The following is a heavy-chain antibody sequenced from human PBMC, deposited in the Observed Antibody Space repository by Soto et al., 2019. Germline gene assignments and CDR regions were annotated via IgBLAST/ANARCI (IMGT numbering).Heavy chain of an antibody. CDR1: GYTFTSYG. CDR3: ARVPAPYYYGSGSYFDY. D-gene: IGHD3-10*01. CDR2: ISAYNGNT. J-gene: IGHJ4*02. Sequence: QVQLVQSGAEVKKPGASVKVSCKASGYTFTSYGISWVRQAPGQGLEWMGWISAYNGNTNYAQKLQGRVTMTRDTSTSTAYMELRSLRSDDTSVYYCARVPAPYYYGSGSYFDYWGQGTLVTVSS. V-gene: IGHV1-18*01.